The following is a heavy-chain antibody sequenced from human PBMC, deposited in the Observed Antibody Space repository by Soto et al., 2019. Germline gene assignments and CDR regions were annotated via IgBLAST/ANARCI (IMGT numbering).Heavy chain of an antibody. V-gene: IGHV3-30*03. CDR1: GFTFSTSG. Sequence: GESLKISCAASGFTFSTSGLNWVRQAPGKGLDWVAVISYDGRIAYYGDSVRGRFTISRDNSKNTLSLQMNSLRVEDTAVYFCARDYYDTSAYYDRYYYFGMDVWGQGTTVTVSS. D-gene: IGHD3-22*01. J-gene: IGHJ6*02. CDR3: ARDYYDTSAYYDRYYYFGMDV. CDR2: ISYDGRIA.